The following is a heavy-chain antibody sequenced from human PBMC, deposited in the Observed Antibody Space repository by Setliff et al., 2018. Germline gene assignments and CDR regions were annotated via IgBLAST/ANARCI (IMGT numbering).Heavy chain of an antibody. V-gene: IGHV3-48*01. D-gene: IGHD3-22*01. CDR1: GFTFSNYG. CDR2: ISTSGSTI. J-gene: IGHJ6*03. Sequence: PGGSLRLSCAASGFTFSNYGMTWVRQAPGKGLEWISYISTSGSTIYYADSVKGRFTISRDNANHSLHLQMNSLRAEDTAVYFCARLALTGYDTSGYYYALDYYYYMDVWGKGTTVTVSS. CDR3: ARLALTGYDTSGYYYALDYYYYMDV.